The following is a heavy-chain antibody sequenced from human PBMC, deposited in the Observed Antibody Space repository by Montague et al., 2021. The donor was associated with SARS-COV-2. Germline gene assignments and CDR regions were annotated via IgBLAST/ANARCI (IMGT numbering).Heavy chain of an antibody. CDR1: GFSLSSYHY. Sequence: SETLSLTCTVSGFSLSSYHYWGWIRQPPGKGLEWIGSINHSGTTYYNPALKSRVTLSVDSSKNQFSLKLTSVTAADTAVYYCARDGRPTGDRVATYVSARRSDFDFWGQGTLVTVSS. CDR2: INHSGTT. V-gene: IGHV4-38-2*02. J-gene: IGHJ4*02. D-gene: IGHD5-12*01. CDR3: ARDGRPTGDRVATYVSARRSDFDF.